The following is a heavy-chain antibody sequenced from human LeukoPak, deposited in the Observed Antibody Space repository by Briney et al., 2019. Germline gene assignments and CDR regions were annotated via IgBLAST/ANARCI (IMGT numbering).Heavy chain of an antibody. J-gene: IGHJ4*02. V-gene: IGHV4-59*01. Sequence: SETLSLTCTVSGGSISSYYWSWIRQPPGKGLEWIGYIYYSGSTNYNPSLKSRVTISVDTSKNQFSLKLSSVTAADTAVYYCASEGSSYDILTGQFDYWGQGTLVTVSS. CDR1: GGSISSYY. D-gene: IGHD3-9*01. CDR2: IYYSGST. CDR3: ASEGSSYDILTGQFDY.